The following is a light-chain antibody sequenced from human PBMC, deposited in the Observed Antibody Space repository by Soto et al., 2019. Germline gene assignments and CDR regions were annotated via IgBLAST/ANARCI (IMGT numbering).Light chain of an antibody. Sequence: EIVMTQSPATLSVSPGERATVSCRASQSVSSYLAWHQQKPGPAPRLLIYGASTRATGIPARFSGSESGTEFTLTISSLQSEDFAVYYCQQYNNWPRTFGQGTKVDIK. CDR1: QSVSSY. CDR3: QQYNNWPRT. CDR2: GAS. V-gene: IGKV3-15*01. J-gene: IGKJ1*01.